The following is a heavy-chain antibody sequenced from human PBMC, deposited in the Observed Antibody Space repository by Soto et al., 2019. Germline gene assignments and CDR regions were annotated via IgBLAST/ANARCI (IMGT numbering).Heavy chain of an antibody. V-gene: IGHV3-15*07. D-gene: IGHD6-19*01. J-gene: IGHJ4*02. CDR3: TTWGIVEAGKHY. CDR2: IKTSTDGGAT. Sequence: GGSLRLSCAASGFTFNKAWMHWVRQAPGERLEWVGRIKTSTDGGATDYAAPVNGRFSISRDDSKSTLYLQMNSLKTEDTAVYYCTTWGIVEAGKHYWGQGTLVTVSS. CDR1: GFTFNKAW.